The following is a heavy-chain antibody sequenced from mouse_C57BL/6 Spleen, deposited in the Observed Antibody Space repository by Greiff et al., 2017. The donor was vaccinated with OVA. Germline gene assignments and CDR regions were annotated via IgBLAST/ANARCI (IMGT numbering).Heavy chain of an antibody. CDR2: INPNNGGT. CDR3: ARHGYDANYYAMDY. V-gene: IGHV1-26*01. D-gene: IGHD2-2*01. J-gene: IGHJ4*01. Sequence: EVQLQQSGPELVKPGASVKISCKASGYTFTDYYMNWVKQSHGKSLEWIGDINPNNGGTSYNQKFKGKATLTVDKSSSTAYMELRSLTSEDSAVYYCARHGYDANYYAMDYWGQGTSVTVSS. CDR1: GYTFTDYY.